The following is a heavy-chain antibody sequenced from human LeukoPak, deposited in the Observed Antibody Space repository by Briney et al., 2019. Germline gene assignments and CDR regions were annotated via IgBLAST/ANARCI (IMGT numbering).Heavy chain of an antibody. CDR3: AKERYDSSGYYRNY. CDR2: ISWNSGSI. Sequence: GGSLRLSCTASGFTFSDHYMDWVRQAPGKGLEWVSGISWNSGSIGYADSVKGRFTISRDNAKNSLYLQMNSLRAEDTALYYCAKERYDSSGYYRNYWGQGTLVTVSS. J-gene: IGHJ4*02. CDR1: GFTFSDHY. D-gene: IGHD3-22*01. V-gene: IGHV3-9*01.